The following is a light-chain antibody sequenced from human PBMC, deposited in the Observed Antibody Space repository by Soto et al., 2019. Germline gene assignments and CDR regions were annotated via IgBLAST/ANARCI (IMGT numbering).Light chain of an antibody. CDR2: DAS. CDR1: QSISNL. V-gene: IGKV1-5*01. Sequence: DIQMTQSPSTLSASVGDRVTITCRASQSISNLLAWYQHKPGKAPKLLIFDASSLESGVPSRFSGSGSGTEFTLTISSLQPDDFATYYCQQYSSFSGFGPGTKVDIK. CDR3: QQYSSFSG. J-gene: IGKJ3*01.